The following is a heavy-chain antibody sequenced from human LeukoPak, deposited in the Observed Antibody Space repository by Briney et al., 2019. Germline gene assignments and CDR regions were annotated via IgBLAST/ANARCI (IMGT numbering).Heavy chain of an antibody. CDR3: PRDWDAFDI. CDR2: INTNTGNP. CDR1: GYTFTNYP. V-gene: IGHV7-4-1*02. Sequence: ASVKVSCKASGYTFTNYPMNWVRQAPGQGLEWMGWINTNTGNPTYAQGFTGRFVFSLDTSVSTAYLQISSLKAEDTAVYYCPRDWDAFDIWGQGTMVTVSS. J-gene: IGHJ3*02.